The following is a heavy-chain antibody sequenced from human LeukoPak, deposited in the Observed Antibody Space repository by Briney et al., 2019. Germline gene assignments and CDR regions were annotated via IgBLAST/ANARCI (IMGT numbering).Heavy chain of an antibody. Sequence: SGGSLRLSCAASGFTFSNYAMNWVRQAPGKGLEWVSVITSGGSTYYADSVKGRFTISRDNSKNTLYLQMNSLRAEDTAVYYCAKDLYYGSGSYYFDYWGQGTLVTVSS. V-gene: IGHV3-23*01. CDR1: GFTFSNYA. D-gene: IGHD3-10*01. CDR3: AKDLYYGSGSYYFDY. CDR2: ITSGGST. J-gene: IGHJ4*02.